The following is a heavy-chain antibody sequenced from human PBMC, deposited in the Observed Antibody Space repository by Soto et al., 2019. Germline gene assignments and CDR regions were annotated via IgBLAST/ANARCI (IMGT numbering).Heavy chain of an antibody. V-gene: IGHV4-39*01. CDR1: GGSVSSNTYY. CDR2: MYYSGAT. D-gene: IGHD2-15*01. CDR3: ARHHRYCSGVIYYGTFDH. J-gene: IGHJ4*02. Sequence: TSETLSLTCTVSGGSVSSNTYYWGWIRQPPGMELEWIGSMYYSGATYYNPSLKSRVTMSVDTSKDQFSLKLSSVTAADTAVYYCARHHRYCSGVIYYGTFDHWGQGTQVTVSS.